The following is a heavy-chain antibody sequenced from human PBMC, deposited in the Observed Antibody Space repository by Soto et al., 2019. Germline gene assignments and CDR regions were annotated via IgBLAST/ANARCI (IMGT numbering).Heavy chain of an antibody. V-gene: IGHV3-23*01. D-gene: IGHD2-2*01. CDR1: GFTFSSYA. Sequence: EVQLLESGGGLVQPGGSLRLSCAASGFTFSSYAMSWVRQAPGKGLEWVSAISGSGGSTYYADSVKGRFTISRDNSKNTQYLQMNSLRAEDTAVYYCAKDGHCSSTSCSPFDYWGQGTLVTVSS. J-gene: IGHJ4*02. CDR2: ISGSGGST. CDR3: AKDGHCSSTSCSPFDY.